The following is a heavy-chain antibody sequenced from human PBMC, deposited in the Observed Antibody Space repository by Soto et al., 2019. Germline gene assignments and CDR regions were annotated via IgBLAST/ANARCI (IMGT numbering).Heavy chain of an antibody. J-gene: IGHJ6*02. CDR2: MNPNSGDT. CDR3: AKGGAIVAAGTRVYLYNAMDV. CDR1: GYSFTGYY. Sequence: QVQLVQSGTEVKRPGDSVKVSCKASGYSFTGYYVHWVRQAPGQGLEWMGWMNPNSGDTYLAQRFQGRVTMNRDTSIGTAYMELRGLTSVDTAEYYCAKGGAIVAAGTRVYLYNAMDVWGQGTTVTVSS. D-gene: IGHD1-26*01. V-gene: IGHV1-2*02.